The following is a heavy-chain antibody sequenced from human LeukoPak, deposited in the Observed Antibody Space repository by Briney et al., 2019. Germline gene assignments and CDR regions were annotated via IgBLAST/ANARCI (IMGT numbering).Heavy chain of an antibody. CDR2: IKHDGSEK. D-gene: IGHD1-26*01. Sequence: PGGSLRLSCAASGFTFSSYWMSWVRQAPGKGLEWVANIKHDGSEKHYVDSVKGRFTISRDNAKNSLYLYMNSLRAEDTAVYYCARDPPEWELPLDYWGQGTLVTVSS. J-gene: IGHJ4*02. V-gene: IGHV3-7*01. CDR1: GFTFSSYW. CDR3: ARDPPEWELPLDY.